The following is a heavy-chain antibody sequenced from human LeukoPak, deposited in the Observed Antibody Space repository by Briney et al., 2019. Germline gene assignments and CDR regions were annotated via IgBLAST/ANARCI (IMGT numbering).Heavy chain of an antibody. V-gene: IGHV4-34*01. D-gene: IGHD3-9*01. CDR2: INHSGST. Sequence: SGTLSLTCAVYGGSSSGYYWSWIRQPPGKGLEWIGEINHSGSTNYNPSLKSRVTISVDTSKNQFSLKLSSVTAADTAVYYCARRGYDILTGYTYYYYMDVWGKGTTVTISS. CDR1: GGSSSGYY. CDR3: ARRGYDILTGYTYYYYMDV. J-gene: IGHJ6*03.